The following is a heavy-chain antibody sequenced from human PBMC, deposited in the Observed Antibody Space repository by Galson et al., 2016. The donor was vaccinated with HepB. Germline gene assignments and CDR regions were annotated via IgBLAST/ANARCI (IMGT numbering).Heavy chain of an antibody. D-gene: IGHD2-15*01. J-gene: IGHJ4*02. Sequence: SVKVSCKASGYTFTDYYIHWVRQAPGHGLEWMGWISNSGGTKYAQKFLGWVTMTRDTSISTAYMELSRLRSDDTAVYYCARAGIDGVYCSGRSCSHFDYWGQGTLVSVSS. CDR2: ISNSGGT. V-gene: IGHV1-2*04. CDR3: ARAGIDGVYCSGRSCSHFDY. CDR1: GYTFTDYY.